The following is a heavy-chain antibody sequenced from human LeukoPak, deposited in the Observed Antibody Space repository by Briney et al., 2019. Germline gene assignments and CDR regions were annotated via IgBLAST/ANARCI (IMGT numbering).Heavy chain of an antibody. V-gene: IGHV3-23*01. J-gene: IGHJ4*02. CDR3: AKDEGYCSSTSCYGFLDY. D-gene: IGHD2-2*01. CDR1: GFTFSSYA. CDR2: ISGGGGST. Sequence: GASLRLSCAASGFTFSSYAMSWVRQAPGKGLEWVSAISGGGGSTYYADSVKGRFTTSRDNSKNTLYLQMNGLRAEDTAVYYCAKDEGYCSSTSCYGFLDYWGQGTLVTVSS.